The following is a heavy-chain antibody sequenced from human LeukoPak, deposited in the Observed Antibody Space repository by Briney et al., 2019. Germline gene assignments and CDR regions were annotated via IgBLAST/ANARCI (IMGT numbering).Heavy chain of an antibody. V-gene: IGHV3-30*18. Sequence: GGSLRLFCAASGFTFSAYGMHWVRQAPGKGLEWVAIISYDGSNKYYPDSVKGRFTISRDDSKNTLYLQMNSLRTEDTAVYYCAKELTRPNRPVAGLNYWGQGTLVTVSS. J-gene: IGHJ4*02. CDR2: ISYDGSNK. D-gene: IGHD6-19*01. CDR1: GFTFSAYG. CDR3: AKELTRPNRPVAGLNY.